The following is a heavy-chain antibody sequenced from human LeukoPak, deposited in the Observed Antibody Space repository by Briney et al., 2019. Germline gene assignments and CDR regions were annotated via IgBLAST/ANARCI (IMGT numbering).Heavy chain of an antibody. J-gene: IGHJ2*01. V-gene: IGHV3-9*01. CDR3: AKDIGTGGTGWYFDL. D-gene: IGHD6-13*01. CDR1: GFTLDDYV. CDR2: ISWNSVSI. Sequence: GRSLRLSCAASGFTLDDYVMHWVRQAPGRGPEWVSGISWNSVSIGYADSVKGRFTISRDNANNSLYLQMNSLRAEDTALYYCAKDIGTGGTGWYFDLWGRGTLVTVSS.